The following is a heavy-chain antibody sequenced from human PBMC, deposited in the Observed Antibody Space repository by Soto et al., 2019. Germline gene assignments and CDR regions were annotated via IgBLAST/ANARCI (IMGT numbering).Heavy chain of an antibody. J-gene: IGHJ5*02. Sequence: SETLSLTXTVTGGAISGYYWTWIRQSDGEGLAWIGRIYSSGSTNYNPSLTSRVTISLDTSMNYFSLRLRSVTAADTAVYYCPRGHRFSGWFDPWGQGTLVTVSS. CDR2: IYSSGST. CDR1: GGAISGYY. CDR3: PRGHRFSGWFDP. V-gene: IGHV4-4*07. D-gene: IGHD3-3*01.